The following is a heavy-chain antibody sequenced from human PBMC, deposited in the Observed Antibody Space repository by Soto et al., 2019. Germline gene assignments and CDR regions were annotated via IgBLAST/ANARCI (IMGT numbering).Heavy chain of an antibody. J-gene: IGHJ3*02. Sequence: SETLSLTCTVSGGSISSGGYYWSWIRQHPGKGLEWIGYIYYSGSTYYNPSLKSRVTISVDTSKNQFSLKLSSVTAADTAVYYCARDNSRLDYGSGSYYMNAFDIWGQGTMVTVSS. D-gene: IGHD3-10*01. V-gene: IGHV4-31*03. CDR1: GGSISSGGYY. CDR3: ARDNSRLDYGSGSYYMNAFDI. CDR2: IYYSGST.